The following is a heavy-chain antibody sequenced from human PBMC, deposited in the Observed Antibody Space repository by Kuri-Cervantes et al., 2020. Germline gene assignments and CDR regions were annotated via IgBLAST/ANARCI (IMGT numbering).Heavy chain of an antibody. J-gene: IGHJ4*02. Sequence: ESLKISCSVSGGSISTYYWTWIRQPLGKGLEWIGEVNHSGSTNYNPSLKSRVTISVDTSKTQFSLKLSSVTAADTAVYYCARVPGLYCGGDCYDDYWGQGTLVTVSS. CDR2: VNHSGST. D-gene: IGHD2-21*02. CDR1: GGSISTYY. V-gene: IGHV4-34*01. CDR3: ARVPGLYCGGDCYDDY.